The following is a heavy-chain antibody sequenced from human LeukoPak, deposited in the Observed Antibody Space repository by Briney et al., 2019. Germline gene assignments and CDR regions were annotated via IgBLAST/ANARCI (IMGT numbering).Heavy chain of an antibody. J-gene: IGHJ4*02. Sequence: GGSLRLSCAASGFTFTTYWMTWVRQAPGKGLEWVANINQDGTEKYYVDSVKGRFTISRDNSKNTLYLQMNSLRAEDTAVYYRAREGGSSGWYTEPNYFDYWGQGTLVTVSS. CDR2: INQDGTEK. V-gene: IGHV3-7*01. CDR1: GFTFTTYW. CDR3: AREGGSSGWYTEPNYFDY. D-gene: IGHD6-19*01.